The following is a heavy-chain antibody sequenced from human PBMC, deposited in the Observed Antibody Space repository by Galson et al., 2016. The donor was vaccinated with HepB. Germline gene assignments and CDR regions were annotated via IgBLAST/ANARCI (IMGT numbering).Heavy chain of an antibody. CDR3: AAYCTSASCLSLFHYYGMDV. CDR1: GGSISSFKC. CDR2: ICPTGST. Sequence: ETLSLTCTVSGGSISSFKCLSWVRQPPGKGLEWIGEICPTGSTNHNPSLKSRVFMSVGQSKNQFSLKLTSVTAADTAVYYCAAYCTSASCLSLFHYYGMDVWGPGTTVTVSS. D-gene: IGHD2-15*01. J-gene: IGHJ6*02. V-gene: IGHV4-4*02.